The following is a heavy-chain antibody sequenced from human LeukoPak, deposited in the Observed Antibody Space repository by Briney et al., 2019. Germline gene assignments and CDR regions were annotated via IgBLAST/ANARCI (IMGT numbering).Heavy chain of an antibody. D-gene: IGHD3-10*01. Sequence: ASVKVSCKASGYTFTGYYMHWVRQAPGQGLEWMGWINPNSGGTNYAQKFQGRVTMTRDTPISTAYMELSRLRSDDTAVYYCATTFTGNYYGSGNPWGQGTLVTVSS. CDR1: GYTFTGYY. CDR2: INPNSGGT. V-gene: IGHV1-2*02. J-gene: IGHJ5*02. CDR3: ATTFTGNYYGSGNP.